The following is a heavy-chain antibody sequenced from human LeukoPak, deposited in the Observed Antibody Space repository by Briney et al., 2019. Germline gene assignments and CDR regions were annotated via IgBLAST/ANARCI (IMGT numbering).Heavy chain of an antibody. CDR1: GFTFSSYG. V-gene: IGHV3-30*18. CDR3: AKNSPYYDSSGYYTGDY. D-gene: IGHD3-22*01. Sequence: GGSLKLSCAASGFTFSSYGMHWVRQAPGKGLEWVAVISYDGSNKYYADSVKGRFTISRDNSKNTLYLQMNSLRAEDTAVYYCAKNSPYYDSSGYYTGDYWGQGTLVTVSS. CDR2: ISYDGSNK. J-gene: IGHJ4*02.